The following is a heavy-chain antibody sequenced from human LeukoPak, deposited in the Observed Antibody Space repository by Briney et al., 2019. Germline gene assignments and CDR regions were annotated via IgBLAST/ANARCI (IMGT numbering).Heavy chain of an antibody. V-gene: IGHV1-46*01. J-gene: IGHJ4*02. CDR2: INPSGGST. D-gene: IGHD3-22*01. CDR3: ARGCADYYDSSGYYTPFDY. Sequence: GASVKVSCKASGYTFTSYYMHWVRQAPGQGLEWMGIINPSGGSTGYAQKFQGRVTISVDTSKNQFSLKLSSVTAADTAVYYCARGCADYYDSSGYYTPFDYWGQGTLVTVSS. CDR1: GYTFTSYY.